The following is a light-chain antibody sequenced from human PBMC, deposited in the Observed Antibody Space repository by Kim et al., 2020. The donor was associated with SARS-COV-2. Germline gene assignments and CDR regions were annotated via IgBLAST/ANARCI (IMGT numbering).Light chain of an antibody. Sequence: SPGESPTRSCRASQGVRSYLAWYQPKPGQAPRHLIYDASNRAAGIPARFSGSGSGTDFTLTISSLEPEDFAVYYCQQRSNWPPGYTFGQGTKLEI. CDR2: DAS. CDR3: QQRSNWPPGYT. J-gene: IGKJ2*01. CDR1: QGVRSY. V-gene: IGKV3-11*01.